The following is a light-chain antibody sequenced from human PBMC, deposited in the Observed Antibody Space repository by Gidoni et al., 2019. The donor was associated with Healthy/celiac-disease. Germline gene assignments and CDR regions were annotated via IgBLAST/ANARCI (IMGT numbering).Light chain of an antibody. V-gene: IGKV1-6*01. CDR1: QGIRND. CDR2: AAS. J-gene: IGKJ1*01. CDR3: LQDYNYPRT. Sequence: AIQMTQAPSSLSASVGDRVTITCRASQGIRNDLGWYQQKPGKAPKLLIYAASSLQSGVPSRFRGSGSGTDFTLTISSLQPEDFATYYCLQDYNYPRTFGQGTKVDLK.